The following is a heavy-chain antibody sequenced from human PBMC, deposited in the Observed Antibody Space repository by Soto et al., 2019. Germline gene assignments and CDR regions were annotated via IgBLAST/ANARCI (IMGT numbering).Heavy chain of an antibody. V-gene: IGHV3-48*01. CDR3: AKGVPGIAVAGTGYFQH. D-gene: IGHD6-19*01. J-gene: IGHJ1*01. Sequence: GGSLRLSCAASGFTFSIYSMNWVRQAPGKGLEWVSYIMPGSSHIYYADSVKGRFTISRDNAKNSLYLQMNSLRAEDTAVYCCAKGVPGIAVAGTGYFQHWGQGTMVTVS. CDR2: IMPGSSHI. CDR1: GFTFSIYS.